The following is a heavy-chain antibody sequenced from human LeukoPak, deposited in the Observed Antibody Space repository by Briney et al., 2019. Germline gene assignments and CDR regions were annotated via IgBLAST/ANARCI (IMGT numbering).Heavy chain of an antibody. V-gene: IGHV4-39*07. CDR1: GVSISSSSYY. D-gene: IGHD3-3*01. CDR2: IYYSGSS. CDR3: ARGTYDFWSGYYPIDY. Sequence: SETLSLTCTVSGVSISSSSYYWGWIRQPPGKGLEWIGSIYYSGSSYYNPSLKSRVTISVDTSKNQFSLKLSSVTAADTAVYYCARGTYDFWSGYYPIDYWGQGTLVTVSS. J-gene: IGHJ4*02.